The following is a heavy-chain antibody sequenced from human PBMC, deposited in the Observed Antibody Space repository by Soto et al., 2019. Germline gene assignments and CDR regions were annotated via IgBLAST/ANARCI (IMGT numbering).Heavy chain of an antibody. CDR1: GFTVSSNY. CDR2: IYSGGST. CDR3: ARGIAAPTHLSH. J-gene: IGHJ4*02. Sequence: EVQLVESGGGLVQPGGSLRLSCAASGFTVSSNYMSWVRQAPGKGLEWVSVIYSGGSTYYADSVKGRFTISRYNSKNTLYLQMNSLRAEDTAVYYCARGIAAPTHLSHWCQGTLVTVST. V-gene: IGHV3-66*01. D-gene: IGHD6-13*01.